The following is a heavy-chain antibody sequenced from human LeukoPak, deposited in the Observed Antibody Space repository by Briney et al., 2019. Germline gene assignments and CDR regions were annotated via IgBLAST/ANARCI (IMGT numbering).Heavy chain of an antibody. Sequence: AETLSLTCTVSGGSVSIGSYYWSWIRQPPGKGLEWIGYIYYSWSTSYNPSLKSRVTISVDTSKNQFSMKLSSVTAADTAVYYCARDIGWGFDPWGQGTLVTVSS. CDR3: ARDIGWGFDP. CDR1: GGSVSIGSYY. CDR2: IYYSWST. D-gene: IGHD1-26*01. V-gene: IGHV4-61*01. J-gene: IGHJ5*02.